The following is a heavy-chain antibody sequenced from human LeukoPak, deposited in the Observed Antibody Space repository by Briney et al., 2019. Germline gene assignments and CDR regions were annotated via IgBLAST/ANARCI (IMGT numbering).Heavy chain of an antibody. D-gene: IGHD6-6*01. CDR3: ARDHIAAPFDP. CDR1: GDSVSSNSAA. CDR2: TYFMSKLYN. V-gene: IGHV6-1*01. Sequence: SQTLSLTCAISGDSVSSNSAAWKWIRQSPSRGLEWLVRTYFMSKLYNDYAVSVKSLITINPDTSKNQLSMQLNSVTPDDTAVYYCARDHIAAPFDPWGQGTLVTVSS. J-gene: IGHJ5*02.